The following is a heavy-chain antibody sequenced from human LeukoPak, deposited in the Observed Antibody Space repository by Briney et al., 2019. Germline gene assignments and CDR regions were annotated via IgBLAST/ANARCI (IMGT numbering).Heavy chain of an antibody. Sequence: ASVKVSCKASGYTFTSYAMHWVRQAPGQRLEWMGWINAGNGNTKYSQKFQGRVTITRDTSASTAYMELSSLRSEDTAVYYCARGGGTYCGGDCYGSDAFDIWGQGTMVTVSS. CDR2: INAGNGNT. CDR3: ARGGGTYCGGDCYGSDAFDI. D-gene: IGHD2-21*01. CDR1: GYTFTSYA. V-gene: IGHV1-3*01. J-gene: IGHJ3*02.